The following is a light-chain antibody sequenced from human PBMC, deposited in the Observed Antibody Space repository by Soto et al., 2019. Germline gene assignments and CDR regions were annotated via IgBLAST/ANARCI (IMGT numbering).Light chain of an antibody. CDR3: QQYNNWPWT. V-gene: IGKV3-15*01. CDR1: QSLSSSY. J-gene: IGKJ1*01. Sequence: EIVLTQSPATLSLSPGERATLSCGASQSLSSSYLAWYQQKPGQAPRLLIYSASRRATGFPARFSGSGSGTDFTLTISSLQSEDFAVYYCQQYNNWPWTFGQGTKVDIK. CDR2: SAS.